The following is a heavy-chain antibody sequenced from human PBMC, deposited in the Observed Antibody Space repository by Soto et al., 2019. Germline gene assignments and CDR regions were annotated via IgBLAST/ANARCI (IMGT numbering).Heavy chain of an antibody. CDR1: CYSIISVDY. Sequence: PSATLSHTCSFPCYSIISVDYWCLIRHPPGTGLEWIGSIYHSGSTYYNPSLKSRVTISVDTSKNQFSLKLSSVTAADAAVYYWATFSSTSCYTGYYCDDWGQGTLVTV. CDR3: ATFSSTSCYTGYYCDD. V-gene: IGHV4-38-2*01. D-gene: IGHD2-2*02. J-gene: IGHJ4*02. CDR2: IYHSGST.